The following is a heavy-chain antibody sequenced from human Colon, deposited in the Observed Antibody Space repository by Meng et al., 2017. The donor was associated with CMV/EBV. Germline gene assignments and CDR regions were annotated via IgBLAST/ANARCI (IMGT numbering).Heavy chain of an antibody. Sequence: ASVKVSCKASGYTFTSYDINWVRQATRQGLEWMGWMNPNSGNTGYAQKFQGRVTMTRNTSISTAYMELSSLRSEDTAVYYCARVYCGGDCYDYYYYGMDVWGQGTTVTVSS. J-gene: IGHJ6*02. CDR2: MNPNSGNT. D-gene: IGHD2-21*01. V-gene: IGHV1-8*01. CDR1: GYTFTSYD. CDR3: ARVYCGGDCYDYYYYGMDV.